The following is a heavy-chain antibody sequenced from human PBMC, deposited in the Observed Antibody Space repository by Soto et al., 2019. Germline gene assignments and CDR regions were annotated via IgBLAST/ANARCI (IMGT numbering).Heavy chain of an antibody. CDR3: ATYTSGGGGRGY. D-gene: IGHD6-19*01. J-gene: IGHJ4*02. CDR2: YSGST. V-gene: IGHV4-59*08. Sequence: QVQLQESGPGLVKPSETLSLTCTVSGASISRDHWSWIRQPPGKGLEWIGDYSGSTNYNPSLKSRVTISVDTSKNQFSLKLSSVTAADTAVYFCATYTSGGGGRGYWGQGTLVTVSS. CDR1: GASISRDH.